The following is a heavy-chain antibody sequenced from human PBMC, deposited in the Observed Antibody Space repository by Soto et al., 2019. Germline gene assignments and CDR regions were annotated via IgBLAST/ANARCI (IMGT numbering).Heavy chain of an antibody. CDR1: GFTFSSYG. D-gene: IGHD3-10*01. CDR3: ASDPYGSAHYGMDV. CDR2: IWYDGSYQ. Sequence: QVQLVESGGGVVQPGRSLRLSCVASGFTFSSYGMHWVRQAPGKGLEWVTVIWYDGSYQYYADSVKGRFTISRDNSKNTVYLQMNSLRAEDTAVYYCASDPYGSAHYGMDVWGQGTTVTVSS. J-gene: IGHJ6*02. V-gene: IGHV3-33*01.